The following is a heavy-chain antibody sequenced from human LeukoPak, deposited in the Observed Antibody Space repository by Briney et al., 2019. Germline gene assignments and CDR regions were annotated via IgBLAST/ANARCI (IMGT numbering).Heavy chain of an antibody. CDR2: ISWNSGSI. Sequence: GGSLRLSCAASGFTFDDYAMHWVRQAPGKALEGLSGISWNSGSIGYADSVKGRFTLSRDNAKNSLYLQMNSLRAEDTALYYCAKGEGYSSSSFDYWGQGTLVTVSS. J-gene: IGHJ4*02. CDR3: AKGEGYSSSSFDY. V-gene: IGHV3-9*01. CDR1: GFTFDDYA. D-gene: IGHD6-6*01.